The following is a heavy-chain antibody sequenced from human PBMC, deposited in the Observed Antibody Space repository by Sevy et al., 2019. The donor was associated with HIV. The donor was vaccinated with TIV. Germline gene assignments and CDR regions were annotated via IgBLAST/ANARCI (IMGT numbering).Heavy chain of an antibody. D-gene: IGHD1-26*01. J-gene: IGHJ4*02. CDR2: ISAYDGKT. V-gene: IGHV1-18*01. CDR3: ARDGRTGTYLFDL. Sequence: ASLKVSCKTSGYTFSSYGITWMRQAPGQGLEWLGWISAYDGKTKYAQKFQDRVTMTTRTSARTAYMELRGLISDDTATYYCARDGRTGTYLFDLWGQGTLVTVSS. CDR1: GYTFSSYG.